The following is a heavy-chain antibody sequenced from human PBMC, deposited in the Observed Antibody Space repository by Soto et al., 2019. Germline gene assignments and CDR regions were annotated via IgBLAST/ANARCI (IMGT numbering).Heavy chain of an antibody. V-gene: IGHV4-59*01. CDR2: IYSSGRT. CDR3: ARESNTTAFDY. D-gene: IGHD2-2*01. Sequence: VQLQESGPGLVKPSETLSPTCTVSGGSISSYYWSWIRQPPGKGLEWIGYIYSSGRTNYNPSLKSRVTISVDTSKNQFSLKLSSVTAADTAVYYCARESNTTAFDYWGQGTLVTVSS. J-gene: IGHJ4*02. CDR1: GGSISSYY.